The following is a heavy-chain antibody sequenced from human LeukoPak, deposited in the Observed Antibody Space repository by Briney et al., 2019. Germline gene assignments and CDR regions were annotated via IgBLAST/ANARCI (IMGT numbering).Heavy chain of an antibody. D-gene: IGHD1-26*01. CDR2: IYYSGST. CDR1: GGSIRSSSYY. CDR3: ARESGSYHDFDY. V-gene: IGHV4-39*07. Sequence: PSETQSLTCTVSGGSIRSSSYYWGWIRQPPGKGLEWIGSIYYSGSTYYNPSLKSRVTISVDTSKNQFSLKLSSVTAADTAVYYCARESGSYHDFDYWGQGTLVTVSS. J-gene: IGHJ4*02.